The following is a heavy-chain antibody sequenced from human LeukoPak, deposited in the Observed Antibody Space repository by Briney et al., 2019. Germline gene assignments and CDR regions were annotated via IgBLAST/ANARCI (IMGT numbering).Heavy chain of an antibody. CDR2: IYHSGST. CDR3: ARASDSSGYYSGMDV. V-gene: IGHV4-30-2*01. CDR1: GGPISSGGYS. Sequence: SETLSLTCAVSGGPISSGGYSWSWIREPPGKGLEWIGYIYHSGSTYYNPSLKSRVTISVDRSKNQFSLKLSSVTAADTAVYYCARASDSSGYYSGMDVWGQGTTVTVSS. J-gene: IGHJ6*02. D-gene: IGHD3-22*01.